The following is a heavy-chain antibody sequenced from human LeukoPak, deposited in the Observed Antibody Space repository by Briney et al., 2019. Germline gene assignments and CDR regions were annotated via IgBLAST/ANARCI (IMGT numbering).Heavy chain of an antibody. V-gene: IGHV3-74*01. CDR1: GFTFSSYA. J-gene: IGHJ4*02. CDR2: IKSDGSST. CDR3: ARDLRYDFWSGYYGGGFDY. Sequence: GGSLRLSCAASGFTFSSYAMHWVRQAPGKGLVWVSRIKSDGSSTSYADSVKGRFTISRDNAKNTLYLQMNSLRAEDTAVYYCARDLRYDFWSGYYGGGFDYWGQGTLVTVSA. D-gene: IGHD3-3*01.